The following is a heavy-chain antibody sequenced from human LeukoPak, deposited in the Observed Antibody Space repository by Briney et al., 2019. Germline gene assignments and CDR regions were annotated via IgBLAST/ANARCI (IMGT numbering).Heavy chain of an antibody. D-gene: IGHD3-22*01. J-gene: IGHJ3*02. CDR2: IYYSGNT. V-gene: IGHV4-59*01. CDR3: ARGPAAGYYDSSGYFAFDI. CDR1: GGSISSYY. Sequence: SETLSLTCTVSGGSISSYYWSWIRQPPGKGLEWIGYIYYSGNTNYNPSLKSRVTISVDTSKNQFSLKLSSVTAADTAVYYCARGPAAGYYDSSGYFAFDIWGQGTMVTVSS.